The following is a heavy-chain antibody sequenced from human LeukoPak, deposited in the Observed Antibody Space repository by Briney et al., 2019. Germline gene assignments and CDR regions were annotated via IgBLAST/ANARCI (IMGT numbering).Heavy chain of an antibody. J-gene: IGHJ4*02. CDR3: ARELHYYDSSGYYHDY. V-gene: IGHV1-2*02. CDR2: INPNSGGT. CDR1: GYTFTDYF. Sequence: ASVKVSCKASGYTFTDYFLHWVRQAPGQGLEWMGWINPNSGGTNYAQKFQGRVTMTRDTSISTAYMELSRLRSDDTAVYYCARELHYYDSSGYYHDYWGQGTLVTVSS. D-gene: IGHD3-22*01.